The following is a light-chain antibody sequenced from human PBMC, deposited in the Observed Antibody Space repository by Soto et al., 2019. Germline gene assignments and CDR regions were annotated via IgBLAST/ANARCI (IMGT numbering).Light chain of an antibody. CDR1: QGIGSD. CDR2: EAS. J-gene: IGKJ4*01. V-gene: IGKV1-9*01. Sequence: IQLTQFPSSLSASVGDRVTITCRASQGIGSDLAWYQQKPGKAPKLPIFEASTLHGGVPSRFSGSGSGTDFTLTISSLQPEDFATYYCQQLNSYPLTFGGGTKVDIK. CDR3: QQLNSYPLT.